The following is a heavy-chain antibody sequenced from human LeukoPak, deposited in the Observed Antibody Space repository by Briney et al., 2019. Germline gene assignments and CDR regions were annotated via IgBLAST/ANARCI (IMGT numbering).Heavy chain of an antibody. CDR2: ISTNGDGT. D-gene: IGHD6-13*01. Sequence: QPGGSLRLSCSASGFTFSNYAMHWVRQAPGKGLEYVSAISTNGDGTYYADSVKGRFTISRDNSKNMLYLQMSSLRAEDTAVYYCVKYSSSSYYDLWGQGTLVTVSS. V-gene: IGHV3-64D*06. CDR3: VKYSSSSYYDL. CDR1: GFTFSNYA. J-gene: IGHJ4*02.